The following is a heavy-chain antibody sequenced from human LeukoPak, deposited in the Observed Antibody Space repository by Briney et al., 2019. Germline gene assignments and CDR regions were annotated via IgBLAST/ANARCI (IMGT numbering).Heavy chain of an antibody. J-gene: IGHJ4*02. V-gene: IGHV3-21*01. CDR3: ASLVGATLFDY. D-gene: IGHD1-26*01. CDR1: GFTFSSYA. CDR2: ISSSGSYI. Sequence: GGSLRLSCAASGFTFSSYAMSWVRQAPGKGLEWVSSISSSGSYIYYADSVKGRFTISRDNAKNSLYLQMNSLRAEDTAVYYCASLVGATLFDYWGQGTLVTVSS.